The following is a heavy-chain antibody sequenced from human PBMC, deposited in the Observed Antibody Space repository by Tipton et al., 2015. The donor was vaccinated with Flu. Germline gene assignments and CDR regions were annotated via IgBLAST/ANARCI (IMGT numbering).Heavy chain of an antibody. J-gene: IGHJ6*02. CDR1: GDSISSGGNY. V-gene: IGHV4-31*03. CDR2: IYYSGST. CDR3: ARDQGFGGGLTYDYYAMDV. D-gene: IGHD3-10*01. Sequence: LRLSCTVSGDSISSGGNYWSWIRQHPGKGLEWIGDIYYSGSTYYNPSLKSRLTISVDTSMNQFSLKLSSVTAADTAVYYCARDQGFGGGLTYDYYAMDVWGQGATVTVSS.